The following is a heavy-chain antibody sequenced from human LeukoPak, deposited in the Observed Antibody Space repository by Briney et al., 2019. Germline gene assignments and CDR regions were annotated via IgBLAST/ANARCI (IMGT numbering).Heavy chain of an antibody. CDR1: GFTFSSYA. D-gene: IGHD2-15*01. CDR2: ISGSGGST. V-gene: IGHV3-23*01. J-gene: IGHJ4*02. CDR3: AKTEYCSGGSCYLYYFDY. Sequence: GGSLRLSCAASGFTFSSYAMSWVRQAPGKGLEWVSAISGSGGSTYYADSVKGRFTISRDNSKNTLYLQMNSLRAEDTAVYYCAKTEYCSGGSCYLYYFDYWGQGTLVTVSS.